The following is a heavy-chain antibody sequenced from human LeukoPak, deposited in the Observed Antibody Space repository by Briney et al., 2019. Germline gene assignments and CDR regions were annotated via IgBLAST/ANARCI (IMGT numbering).Heavy chain of an antibody. Sequence: GGSLRLSCAASGFTFSNYGMHWVRQAPGKGLEWVAFIRYDGSNKYYADSVKGRFTISRDNSKNTLYLQMNSLRAEDTAVYYCATGGATGGRTYYYYYYMDVWGKGTTVTVSS. V-gene: IGHV3-30*02. CDR1: GFTFSNYG. J-gene: IGHJ6*03. CDR3: ATGGATGGRTYYYYYYMDV. D-gene: IGHD4-17*01. CDR2: IRYDGSNK.